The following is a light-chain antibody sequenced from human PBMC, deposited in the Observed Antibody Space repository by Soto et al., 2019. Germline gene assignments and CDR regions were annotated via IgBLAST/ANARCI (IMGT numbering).Light chain of an antibody. V-gene: IGLV1-44*01. CDR2: NNN. CDR3: AAWDDSLNGYV. Sequence: QPVLTQPPSASGTPGQRVTISCSGGSSNIGTNAVNWYQQLPGTAPKLLTYNNNQRPSGGPDRFSGSKSGTSASLAISGLQSEDEADYYCAAWDDSLNGYVFGTGTKVTVL. J-gene: IGLJ1*01. CDR1: SSNIGTNA.